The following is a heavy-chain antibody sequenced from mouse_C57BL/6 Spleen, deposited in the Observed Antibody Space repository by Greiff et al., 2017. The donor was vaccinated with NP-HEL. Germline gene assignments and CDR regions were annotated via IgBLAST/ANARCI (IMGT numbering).Heavy chain of an antibody. Sequence: EVKLVESGGGLVQPGGSLSLSCAASGFTFTDYYMSWVRQPPGKALEWLGFIRNKANGNTTEYSASVKGRFTISRDNSQSILYLQMNALRAEDSATYYCARSLYYYGSSSYAMDYWGQGPSVTVSS. CDR2: IRNKANGNTT. CDR3: ARSLYYYGSSSYAMDY. D-gene: IGHD1-1*01. CDR1: GFTFTDYY. V-gene: IGHV7-3*01. J-gene: IGHJ4*01.